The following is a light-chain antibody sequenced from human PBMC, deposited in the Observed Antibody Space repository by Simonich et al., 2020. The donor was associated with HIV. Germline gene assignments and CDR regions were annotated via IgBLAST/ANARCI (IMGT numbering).Light chain of an antibody. Sequence: EIVLTQSPGTLSLSPGEPATLSCRASQSVSRSYLAWYQQKPGLAPRLLIYDASSRATGIPDSFSGSGSGTDFTLTISRLEPEDFAVYYCQQRSNWPKTFGQGTKLEIK. CDR1: QSVSRSY. V-gene: IGKV3D-20*02. J-gene: IGKJ2*01. CDR3: QQRSNWPKT. CDR2: DAS.